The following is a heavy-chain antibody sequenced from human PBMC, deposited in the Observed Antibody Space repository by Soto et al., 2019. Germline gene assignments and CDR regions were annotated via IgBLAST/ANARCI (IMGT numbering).Heavy chain of an antibody. CDR2: ITSRGGTT. V-gene: IGHV3-23*02. CDR3: EKCYITALDP. Sequence: KGVEGVSGITSRGGTTYYEHHVKGRVNISRDNSKNTLYLQMNRLRAEDTALYYCEKCYITALDPRGQRLLVT. J-gene: IGHJ5*02. D-gene: IGHD2-2*02.